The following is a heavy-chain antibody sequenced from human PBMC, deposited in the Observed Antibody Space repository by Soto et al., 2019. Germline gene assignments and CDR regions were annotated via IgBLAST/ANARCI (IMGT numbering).Heavy chain of an antibody. CDR3: AKSGYSQFYFDS. J-gene: IGHJ4*02. D-gene: IGHD2-15*01. CDR2: ISYAGSKK. V-gene: IGHV3-30*18. CDR1: GFSFSIYG. Sequence: GGSLRLSCAASGFSFSIYGMHWVRQAPGKGLEWVAVISYAGSKKYVDSVQGRFAISRDNSKNTLYLQMNSLRAEDTAVYYCAKSGYSQFYFDSWGQGTLVTVSS.